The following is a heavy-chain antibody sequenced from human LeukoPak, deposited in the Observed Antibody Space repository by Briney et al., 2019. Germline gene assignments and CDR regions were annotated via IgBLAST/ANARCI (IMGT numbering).Heavy chain of an antibody. CDR3: ARGQGHGFDI. V-gene: IGHV3-74*01. J-gene: IGHJ3*02. CDR1: GFTFGSYW. CDR2: INNDGSST. Sequence: GGSLRLSCAASGFTFGSYWMHWVRQAPGKGLVWVSGINNDGSSTKYADSVKGRFTISRDNAKNTLYLQTNSLRADDTAVYYCARGQGHGFDIWGQGTMVTVSS.